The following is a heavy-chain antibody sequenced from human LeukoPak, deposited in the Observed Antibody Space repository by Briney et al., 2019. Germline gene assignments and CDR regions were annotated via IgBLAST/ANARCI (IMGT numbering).Heavy chain of an antibody. CDR1: GYTFTSYG. Sequence: GASVKVSCKASGYTFTSYGFSWVRQAPGQGLEWMGRIIPIFGTSNYAQKFQGRVTITTDESTSTAYMELSSLRSEDTAVYYCARIAGSVAFDIWGHGTMVTVSS. D-gene: IGHD6-6*01. J-gene: IGHJ3*02. CDR3: ARIAGSVAFDI. V-gene: IGHV1-69*05. CDR2: IIPIFGTS.